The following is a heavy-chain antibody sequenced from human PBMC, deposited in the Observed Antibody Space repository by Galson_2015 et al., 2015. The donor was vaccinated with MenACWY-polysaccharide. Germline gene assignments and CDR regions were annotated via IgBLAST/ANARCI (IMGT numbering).Heavy chain of an antibody. D-gene: IGHD6-6*01. V-gene: IGHV3-74*01. J-gene: IGHJ4*02. CDR2: ILSDGCST. CDR1: GFTFSSSW. Sequence: SLRLSCAASGFTFSSSWMHWVRQAPGKGLVWVSRILSDGCSTSYADSVRGRFTISRDNAKNMLHLQMNGLRGEDTAVYYCTRGGQYSANYGGDWGLGTLVTVSS. CDR3: TRGGQYSANYGGD.